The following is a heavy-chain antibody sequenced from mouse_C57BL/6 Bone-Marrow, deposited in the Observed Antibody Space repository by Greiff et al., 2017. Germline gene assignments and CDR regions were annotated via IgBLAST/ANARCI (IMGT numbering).Heavy chain of an antibody. CDR3: AAYYWFAY. V-gene: IGHV1-50*01. CDR2: IDPSDSYT. D-gene: IGHD2-10*01. CDR1: GYTFTSYW. J-gene: IGHJ3*01. Sequence: QVQLKQSGAELVRPGASVKMSCKASGYTFTSYWMQWVKQRPGQGLEWIGEIDPSDSYTNYNQKFKGKATLTVDTSSSTAYMQLSSLTSEDSAVYYCAAYYWFAYWGQGTLVTVSA.